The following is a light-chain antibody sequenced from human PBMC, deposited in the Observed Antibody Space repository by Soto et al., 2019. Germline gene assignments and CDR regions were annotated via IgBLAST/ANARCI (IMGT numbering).Light chain of an antibody. CDR2: GNI. J-gene: IGLJ1*01. V-gene: IGLV1-40*01. CDR1: SSNIGAGYD. CDR3: QSYDSSLSALYV. Sequence: QSVLTQPPSVSGAPGQRITISCTGSSSNIGAGYDVHWYQQLPGTAPKLLIYGNINRPSGVPDRLSGSKSGTSASLAITGLRAEDEADYYCQSYDSSLSALYVFGTGTKVTVL.